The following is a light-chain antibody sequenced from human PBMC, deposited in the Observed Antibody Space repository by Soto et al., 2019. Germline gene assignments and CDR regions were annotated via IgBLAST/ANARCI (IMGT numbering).Light chain of an antibody. CDR2: EVS. CDR1: SSDVGGYNY. J-gene: IGLJ1*01. CDR3: SSYAGSTKGV. V-gene: IGLV2-8*01. Sequence: ALTQPPSASGSPGQSVTISCTGTSSDVGGYNYVSWYQQHPGKAPKLMIYEVSKRPSGVPDRFSGSKSGNTASLTVSGLQAEDEADYYCSSYAGSTKGVFGTGTKVTVL.